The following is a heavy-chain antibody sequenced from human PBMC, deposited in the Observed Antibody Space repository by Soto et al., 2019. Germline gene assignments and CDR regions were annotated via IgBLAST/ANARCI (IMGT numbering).Heavy chain of an antibody. Sequence: GGSLRLSCAASGFTFSTYTMNWVRQAPGKGLEWVSYISTTSSTIYYADSVKGRFTISRDNAKNSLYLQMVSLRVEDTAVYFCATSSGWSPFDYWGQGTLVTVSS. CDR1: GFTFSTYT. J-gene: IGHJ4*02. CDR3: ATSSGWSPFDY. D-gene: IGHD6-19*01. V-gene: IGHV3-48*01. CDR2: ISTTSSTI.